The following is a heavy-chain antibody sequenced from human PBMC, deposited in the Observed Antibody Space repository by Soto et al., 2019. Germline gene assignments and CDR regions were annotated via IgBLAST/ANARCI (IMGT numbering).Heavy chain of an antibody. J-gene: IGHJ6*03. Sequence: ASVKVSCKASGYTFTSYGISWVRQAPGQGLEWMGWISAYNGNTNYAQKLQGRVTMTTDTSTSTAHMELRSLRSDDTAVYYCARSVLRFLEWLPRYYYYYYMDVWGKGTTVTVSS. V-gene: IGHV1-18*01. CDR1: GYTFTSYG. CDR3: ARSVLRFLEWLPRYYYYYYMDV. D-gene: IGHD3-3*01. CDR2: ISAYNGNT.